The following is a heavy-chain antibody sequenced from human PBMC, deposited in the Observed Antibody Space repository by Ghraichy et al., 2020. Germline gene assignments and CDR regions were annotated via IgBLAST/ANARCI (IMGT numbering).Heavy chain of an antibody. CDR2: IIHSGTS. Sequence: SETLSLTCAVYGGSFSAYNWHWIRQAPGKGLEWIGEIIHSGTSNYNPSLKSRVTISADTSKRQVSLKLSSVTAAATAIYYCARFGATVTTLEFACWGQGTLVTVSS. J-gene: IGHJ4*02. D-gene: IGHD4-17*01. CDR3: ARFGATVTTLEFAC. V-gene: IGHV4-34*12. CDR1: GGSFSAYN.